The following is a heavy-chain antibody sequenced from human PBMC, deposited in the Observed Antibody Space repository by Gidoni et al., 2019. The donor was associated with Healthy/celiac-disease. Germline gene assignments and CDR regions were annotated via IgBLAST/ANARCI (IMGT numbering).Heavy chain of an antibody. V-gene: IGHV4-34*01. CDR3: ARRRIAARRGYFDY. Sequence: QVQLQQWGAGLLKPSETLSLTCAVYGGSFSGYYWSWIRQPPGKGLEWIGEINHSGSTNYNPSLKSRVTISVDTSKNQFSLKLSSVTAADTAVYYCARRRIAARRGYFDYWGQGTLVTVSS. J-gene: IGHJ4*02. CDR1: GGSFSGYY. CDR2: INHSGST. D-gene: IGHD6-6*01.